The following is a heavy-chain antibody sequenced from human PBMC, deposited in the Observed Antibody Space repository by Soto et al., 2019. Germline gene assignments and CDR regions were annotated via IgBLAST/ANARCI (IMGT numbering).Heavy chain of an antibody. D-gene: IGHD3-22*01. CDR3: AAVLYSIGRCCSFDI. V-gene: IGHV1-58*01. Sequence: SVKVSCNTSGFTFSNSAVQWVRQARGQPLEWVGWIVVGSVETNYAQKFQERVTITRDTSTITANMDLSGLRSEDAAVYYCAAVLYSIGRCCSFDIWGQGTMVTVSS. CDR2: IVVGSVET. CDR1: GFTFSNSA. J-gene: IGHJ3*02.